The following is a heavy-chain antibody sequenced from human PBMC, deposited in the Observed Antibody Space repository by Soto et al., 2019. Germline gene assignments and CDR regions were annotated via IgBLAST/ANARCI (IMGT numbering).Heavy chain of an antibody. J-gene: IGHJ4*02. CDR3: ATLPYNTNFDF. Sequence: GGSLSLCCTYSGVTCSSDGMHWVRQAPGKGLVWVSRIDPYGTRDYAAPVKGRFTISRDDLENTVYLQMNSLKTEDTAIYYCATLPYNTNFDFWGQGTLVTVSS. D-gene: IGHD1-20*01. CDR1: GVTCSSDG. CDR2: IDPYGTR. V-gene: IGHV3-15*04.